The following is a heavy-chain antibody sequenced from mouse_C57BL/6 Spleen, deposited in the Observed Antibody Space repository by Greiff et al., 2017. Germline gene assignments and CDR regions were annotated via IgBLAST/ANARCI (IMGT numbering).Heavy chain of an antibody. Sequence: QVQLKESGAVLVKPGASVKMSCKASGYTFTTYPIEWMKQNHGKSLEWIGNFHPYNDDTKYNDKFKGKATLTAVKSSSTVYLELSRLTSDDSAVYYCSRGGWLPFDYWGQGTTLTVSS. J-gene: IGHJ2*01. CDR2: FHPYNDDT. V-gene: IGHV1-47*01. D-gene: IGHD2-3*01. CDR3: SRGGWLPFDY. CDR1: GYTFTTYP.